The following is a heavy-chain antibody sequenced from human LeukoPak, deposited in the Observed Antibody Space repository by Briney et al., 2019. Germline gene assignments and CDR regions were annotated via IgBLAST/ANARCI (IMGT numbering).Heavy chain of an antibody. CDR1: GFTFSTYT. Sequence: PGGSLRLSCAASGFTFSTYTMNWVRQAPGEGLEWVSVISASGDTTYYADSVRGRFTISRNNSKNALYLQMNSLRAEDTAVYYCAKDLGYSSTWRTADYWGQGTLVTVSS. D-gene: IGHD6-13*01. J-gene: IGHJ4*02. V-gene: IGHV3-23*01. CDR2: ISASGDTT. CDR3: AKDLGYSSTWRTADY.